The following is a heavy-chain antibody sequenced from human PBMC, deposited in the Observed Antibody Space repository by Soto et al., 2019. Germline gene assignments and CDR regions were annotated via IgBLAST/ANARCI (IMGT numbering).Heavy chain of an antibody. CDR1: GFTFRSNS. CDR3: ARGRVGTAYFDY. V-gene: IGHV3-48*02. Sequence: GGTLRRSCAASGFTFRSNSMNWVRQAPGKGLEWISYITSSSSTIYYADSVKGRFTISRDNAKNSVYLQMNSLRDEDTAVYYCARGRVGTAYFDYWGQGALVTVAS. D-gene: IGHD2-21*02. CDR2: ITSSSSTI. J-gene: IGHJ4*02.